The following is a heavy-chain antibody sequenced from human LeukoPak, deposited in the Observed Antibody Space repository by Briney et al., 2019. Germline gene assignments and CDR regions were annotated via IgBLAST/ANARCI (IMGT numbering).Heavy chain of an antibody. CDR3: ASLAGWARAGELELRDYYYGMDV. CDR1: GFTFSSYA. V-gene: IGHV3-30-3*01. Sequence: PGRSLRLSCAASGFTFSSYAMHWVRQAPGKGLEWVAVISYDGSNKYYADSVKGRFTISRDNSKNTLYLQMNSLRAEDTAVYYCASLAGWARAGELELRDYYYGMDVWGQGATVTVSS. J-gene: IGHJ6*02. D-gene: IGHD1-7*01. CDR2: ISYDGSNK.